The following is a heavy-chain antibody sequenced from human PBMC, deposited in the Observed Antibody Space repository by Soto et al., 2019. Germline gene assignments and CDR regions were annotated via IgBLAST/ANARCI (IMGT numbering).Heavy chain of an antibody. Sequence: QVQLVQSGGEVKKPGASVKVSCKASGYTFNTYGISWVRQAPGQGLEWMGWISPYSLDTNYAQKFQGRVTMTTDTSTSTAYMELRSLRSDDTAVYYCARAVSTGRYNWFDPWGQGTLVTVSS. V-gene: IGHV1-18*04. CDR1: GYTFNTYG. CDR3: ARAVSTGRYNWFDP. J-gene: IGHJ5*02. D-gene: IGHD2-2*01. CDR2: ISPYSLDT.